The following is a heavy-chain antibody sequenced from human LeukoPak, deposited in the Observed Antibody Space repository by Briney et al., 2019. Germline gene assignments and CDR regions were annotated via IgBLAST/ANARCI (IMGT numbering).Heavy chain of an antibody. Sequence: SQTLSLTCTVSGGSISSGDYYWSWIRQPAGKGLEWIGRIYSSGSTNYNPSLKSRVTISADTSKNQFSLKLSSVTAADTAVYYCANMYGRDSGYYYYYYMDVWGKGTTVTVSS. CDR3: ANMYGRDSGYYYYYYMDV. V-gene: IGHV4-61*02. D-gene: IGHD4-23*01. CDR2: IYSSGST. CDR1: GGSISSGDYY. J-gene: IGHJ6*03.